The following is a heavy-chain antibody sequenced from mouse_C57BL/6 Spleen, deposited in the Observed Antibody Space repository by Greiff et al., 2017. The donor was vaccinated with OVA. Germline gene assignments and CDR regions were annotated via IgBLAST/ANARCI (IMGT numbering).Heavy chain of an antibody. V-gene: IGHV10-1*01. D-gene: IGHD1-1*01. J-gene: IGHJ4*01. CDR2: IRSKSNNYAT. CDR3: VRGYGYAMDY. CDR1: GFSFNTYA. Sequence: VQLKESGGGLVQPKGSLKLSCAASGFSFNTYAMNWVRQAPGKGLEWVARIRSKSNNYATYYADSVKDRFTISRDDSESMLYLQMNNLKTEDTAMYYCVRGYGYAMDYWGQGTSVTVSS.